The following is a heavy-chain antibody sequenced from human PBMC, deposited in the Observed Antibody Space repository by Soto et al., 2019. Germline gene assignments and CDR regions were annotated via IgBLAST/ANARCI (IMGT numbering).Heavy chain of an antibody. CDR1: GASISGFY. CDR2: IYATGTT. CDR3: VRDGTKTLRDWFDP. D-gene: IGHD1-1*01. J-gene: IGHJ5*02. Sequence: SETLSLTCTVSGASISGFYWSWIRKSAGKGLEWIGRIYATGTTDYNPSLKSRVMTSVDTSKKQFSLKLRSVTAADTAVYYCVRDGTKTLRDWFDPWGQGISVTVSS. V-gene: IGHV4-4*07.